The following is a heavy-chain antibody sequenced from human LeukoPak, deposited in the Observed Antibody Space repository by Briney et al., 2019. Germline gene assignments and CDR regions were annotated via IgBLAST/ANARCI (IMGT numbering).Heavy chain of an antibody. CDR1: GYXFTSYY. CDR2: INPSGGGT. D-gene: IGHD4-17*01. Sequence: ASVKVSCKSSGYXFTSYYMHWVRQAPGQGLEWMGMINPSGGGTNYAQKFQGRVTMTRDTSTSTVYMELSSLRSEDTAVYYCARDGDDFGDYVGYNYYGLDVWGQGTTVTVSS. CDR3: ARDGDDFGDYVGYNYYGLDV. J-gene: IGHJ6*02. V-gene: IGHV1-46*01.